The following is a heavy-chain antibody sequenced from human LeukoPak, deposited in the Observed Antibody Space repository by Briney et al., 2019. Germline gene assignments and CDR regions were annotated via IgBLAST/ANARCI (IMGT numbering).Heavy chain of an antibody. CDR1: GFTFSSYA. Sequence: PGGSLRLSCAASGFTFSSYAMHWVRQAPGKGLEWVPVISYDGSNKYYADSVKGRFTISRDNSKNTLYLQMNSLRAEDTAVYYCARDVRTIVVVPAAYDYWGQGTLVTVSS. D-gene: IGHD2-2*01. J-gene: IGHJ4*02. CDR3: ARDVRTIVVVPAAYDY. CDR2: ISYDGSNK. V-gene: IGHV3-30-3*01.